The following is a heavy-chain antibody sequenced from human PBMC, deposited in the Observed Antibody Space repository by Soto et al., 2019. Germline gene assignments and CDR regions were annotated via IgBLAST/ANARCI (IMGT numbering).Heavy chain of an antibody. CDR1: GFTFSSYA. D-gene: IGHD3-3*01. CDR2: ISYDGSNR. CDR3: ARDIRYFDFWSGYYGMVEYSGMDV. Sequence: GGSLRLSCAASGFTFSSYAMHWVRQAPGKGLEWVAVISYDGSNRYYADSVKGRFTISRDNSKNTLYLQMNSLRAEDTAVYYCARDIRYFDFWSGYYGMVEYSGMDVWGQGTTVTVSS. J-gene: IGHJ6*02. V-gene: IGHV3-30-3*01.